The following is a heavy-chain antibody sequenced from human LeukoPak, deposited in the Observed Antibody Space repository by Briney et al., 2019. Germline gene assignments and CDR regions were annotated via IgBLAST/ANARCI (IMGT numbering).Heavy chain of an antibody. D-gene: IGHD6-13*01. CDR3: ARCPAYSSSWYFWEPSYYYMDV. Sequence: PSETLSLTCAVYGGSFSGYYWSWIRQPPGKGLEWIGEINHSGSTNYNPSLKSRVTISVDTSKNQFSLKLSSVTAADTAVYYCARCPAYSSSWYFWEPSYYYMDVWGKGTTVTVSS. CDR1: GGSFSGYY. CDR2: INHSGST. J-gene: IGHJ6*03. V-gene: IGHV4-34*01.